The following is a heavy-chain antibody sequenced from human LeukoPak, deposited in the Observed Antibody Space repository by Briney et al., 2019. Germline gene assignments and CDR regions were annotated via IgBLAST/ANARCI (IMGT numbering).Heavy chain of an antibody. J-gene: IGHJ5*02. V-gene: IGHV4-59*01. CDR2: IYYTGST. D-gene: IGHD3-16*01. CDR3: ARVRHGWLDP. CDR1: GDSISSYY. Sequence: SETLSLTCTVSGDSISSYYWSWIRQPPGKGLEWIGYIYYTGSTNYNPPLKSRVTISVDTSKNQFSLKLGSVTAADTAVYYRARVRHGWLDPWGQGTLVTVSS.